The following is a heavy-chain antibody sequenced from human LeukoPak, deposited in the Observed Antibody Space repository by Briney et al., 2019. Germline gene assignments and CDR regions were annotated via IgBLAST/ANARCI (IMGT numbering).Heavy chain of an antibody. D-gene: IGHD4-11*01. V-gene: IGHV3-7*01. Sequence: GGSLRLSCAASGFTFSSYWMSWFRQAPGKGLEWVANIKQDGSEKYYVDSVKGRFTISRDNAKNSLYLQMNSLRAEDTAVYYCASLMVAGAVTTTEPFDYWGQGTLVTVSS. CDR1: GFTFSSYW. J-gene: IGHJ4*02. CDR3: ASLMVAGAVTTTEPFDY. CDR2: IKQDGSEK.